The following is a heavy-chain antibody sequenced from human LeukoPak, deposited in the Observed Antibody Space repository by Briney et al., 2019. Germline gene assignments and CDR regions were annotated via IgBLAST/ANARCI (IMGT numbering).Heavy chain of an antibody. J-gene: IGHJ4*02. CDR3: ARGSGSYLTDYFDY. CDR1: GYTFTSYD. Sequence: ASVTVSCKASGYTFTSYDINWVRQAPGPGREWMGGFYPEDGETIYAQKFQGRVTMTEDTSTDTAYMELSSLRSEDTAVYYCARGSGSYLTDYFDYWGQGTLVTVSS. D-gene: IGHD1-26*01. CDR2: FYPEDGET. V-gene: IGHV1-24*01.